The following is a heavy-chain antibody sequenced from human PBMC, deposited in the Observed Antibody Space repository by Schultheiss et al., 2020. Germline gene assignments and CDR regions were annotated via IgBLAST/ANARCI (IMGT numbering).Heavy chain of an antibody. V-gene: IGHV3-23*01. D-gene: IGHD6-19*01. Sequence: GGSLRLSCAASGFTFSSYEMNWVRQAPGKGLEWVSAISGSGGSTYYADSVKGRFTISRDNSKNTLYLQMNSLRAEDTAVYYCAKGLSSGWTRGYYGMDVWGQGTTVTVSS. CDR2: ISGSGGST. J-gene: IGHJ6*02. CDR1: GFTFSSYE. CDR3: AKGLSSGWTRGYYGMDV.